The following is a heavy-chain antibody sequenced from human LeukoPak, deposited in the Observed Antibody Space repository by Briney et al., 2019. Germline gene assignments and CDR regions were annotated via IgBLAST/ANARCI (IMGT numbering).Heavy chain of an antibody. Sequence: SETLSLTCAVSGYSISSGYYWGWIRQPPGKGLEWIGSIYHSGSTYYNPSLKSRVTISVDTSKNQFSLKLSSVTAADTAVYYRARRPIEMATPYWYFDLWGRGTLVTVSS. J-gene: IGHJ2*01. CDR2: IYHSGST. CDR1: GYSISSGYY. CDR3: ARRPIEMATPYWYFDL. D-gene: IGHD5-24*01. V-gene: IGHV4-38-2*01.